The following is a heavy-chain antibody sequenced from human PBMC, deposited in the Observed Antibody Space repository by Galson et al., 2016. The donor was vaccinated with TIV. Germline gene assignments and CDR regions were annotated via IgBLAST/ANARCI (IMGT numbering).Heavy chain of an antibody. CDR2: INSDGSTI. Sequence: SLRLSCAASGFTFSGYLMHWVRQAPGKGLVWVSRINSDGSTISYVDSVKGRLTISRDNAKNTLYLQMNSLRAEDTALYYCARTHDIALSPFDIWGQGTMVAVSS. D-gene: IGHD5-12*01. CDR3: ARTHDIALSPFDI. CDR1: GFTFSGYL. V-gene: IGHV3-74*01. J-gene: IGHJ3*02.